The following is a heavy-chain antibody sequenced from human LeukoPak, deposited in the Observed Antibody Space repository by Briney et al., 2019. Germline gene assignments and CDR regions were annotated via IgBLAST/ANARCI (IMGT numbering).Heavy chain of an antibody. CDR3: ASNYDFWSGFPHAIGDY. Sequence: GGSLRLSCVASGFTFSNYWMHWVRQAPGKGLVWVSRIRPDGSGADYADSVKGRFTISRDNAKNTLYLQMNSLRVEDTAVYYCASNYDFWSGFPHAIGDYWGQGTLVTVSS. V-gene: IGHV3-74*01. D-gene: IGHD3-3*01. J-gene: IGHJ4*02. CDR1: GFTFSNYW. CDR2: IRPDGSGA.